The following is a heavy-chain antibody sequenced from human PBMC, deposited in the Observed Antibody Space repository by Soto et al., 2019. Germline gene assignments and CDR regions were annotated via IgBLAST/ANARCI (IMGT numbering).Heavy chain of an antibody. V-gene: IGHV3-23*01. Sequence: GSLILSSAASGFTFSSYTMNWVRKATGKGLEWVSAISGSGGSTYYADSVKGRFTISRDNSKNTLYLQMNSLRAEDTAVYYCAKDPSYSSSWYRWFDPWGQGTLVTVSS. CDR2: ISGSGGST. CDR1: GFTFSSYT. CDR3: AKDPSYSSSWYRWFDP. D-gene: IGHD6-13*01. J-gene: IGHJ5*02.